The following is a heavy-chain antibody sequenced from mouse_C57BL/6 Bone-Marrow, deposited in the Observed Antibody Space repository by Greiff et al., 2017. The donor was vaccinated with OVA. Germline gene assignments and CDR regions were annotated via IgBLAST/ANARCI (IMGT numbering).Heavy chain of an antibody. CDR3: AKEGYYWYVDV. CDR1: GFSLTSNG. Sequence: VQVVESGPGLVQPSQSLSITCTVSGFSLTSNGVHWVRQSPGKGLEWLGVIWRGGSTDYNAAFMSRLSITKDNSKSQVFFKMNSLQADDTAIYYCAKEGYYWYVDVWGTGTTVTVSS. CDR2: IWRGGST. V-gene: IGHV2-5*01. D-gene: IGHD2-2*01. J-gene: IGHJ1*03.